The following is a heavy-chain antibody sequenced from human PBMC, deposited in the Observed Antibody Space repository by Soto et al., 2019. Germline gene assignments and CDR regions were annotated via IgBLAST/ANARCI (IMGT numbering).Heavy chain of an antibody. D-gene: IGHD6-13*01. V-gene: IGHV6-1*01. CDR2: TYYRSKWYN. CDR1: GDSVSSISAA. Sequence: SQTLSLTCAXSGDSVSSISAAWNWIRQSPSRGLEWLGRTYYRSKWYNDYAVSVKSRITINPDTSKNQFSLQLNSVTPEDTAVYYCARKIAAAGSDAFDIWGQGTMVTVSS. CDR3: ARKIAAAGSDAFDI. J-gene: IGHJ3*02.